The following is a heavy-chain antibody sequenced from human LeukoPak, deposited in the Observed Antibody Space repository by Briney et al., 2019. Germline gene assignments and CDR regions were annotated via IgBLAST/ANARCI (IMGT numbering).Heavy chain of an antibody. Sequence: PSETLSLTCAVYGGSFSGYYWSWIRQPPGKGLEWIGEINHSGSTNYNPSLKSRVTISVDTSKNQFSLKLSSVTAADTAVYYCASGEVAVPADTDLTSGMDVWGQGTTVTVSS. V-gene: IGHV4-34*01. CDR2: INHSGST. CDR1: GGSFSGYY. CDR3: ASGEVAVPADTDLTSGMDV. J-gene: IGHJ6*02. D-gene: IGHD2-2*01.